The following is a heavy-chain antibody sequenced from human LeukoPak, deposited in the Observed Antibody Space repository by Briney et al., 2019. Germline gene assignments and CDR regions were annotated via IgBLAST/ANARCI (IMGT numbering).Heavy chain of an antibody. CDR1: GFTFSSYG. J-gene: IGHJ6*02. Sequence: GRSLRLPCAASGFTFSSYGMHWVRQAPGKGLEWVAVIWYDGSNKYYADSVKGRFTISRDNSKNTLYLQMNSLRAEDTAVYYCARDYGDYVVGPLYGMDVWGQGTTVTVSS. V-gene: IGHV3-33*01. D-gene: IGHD4-17*01. CDR3: ARDYGDYVVGPLYGMDV. CDR2: IWYDGSNK.